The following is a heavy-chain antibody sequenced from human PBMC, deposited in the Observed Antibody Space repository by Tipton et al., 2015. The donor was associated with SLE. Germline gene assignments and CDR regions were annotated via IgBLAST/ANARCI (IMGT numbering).Heavy chain of an antibody. J-gene: IGHJ4*02. D-gene: IGHD2-8*01. CDR1: GGSITNDNHY. CDR3: VRLRSKVLIDY. V-gene: IGHV4-61*02. Sequence: TLSLTCTVSGGSITNDNHYWSWIRQPAGKGLEWIGRIYASGSTNYNPSLKSRLTISVDTSKNQFSLNLSSVTAADTAVYYCVRLRSKVLIDYWGQGTLVTVS. CDR2: IYASGST.